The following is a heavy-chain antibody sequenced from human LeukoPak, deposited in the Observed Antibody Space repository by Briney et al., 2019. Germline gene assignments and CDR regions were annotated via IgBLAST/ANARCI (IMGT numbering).Heavy chain of an antibody. CDR1: GGSISSSSYY. CDR3: ARATRVGATKGEYYFDY. CDR2: IYYSGST. D-gene: IGHD1-26*01. J-gene: IGHJ4*02. V-gene: IGHV4-61*01. Sequence: PSETLSLTCTVSGGSISSSSYYWSWIRQPPGKGLEWIGYIYYSGSTNYNPSLKSRVTISVDTSKNQFSLKLSSVTAADTAVYYCARATRVGATKGEYYFDYWGQGTLVTVSS.